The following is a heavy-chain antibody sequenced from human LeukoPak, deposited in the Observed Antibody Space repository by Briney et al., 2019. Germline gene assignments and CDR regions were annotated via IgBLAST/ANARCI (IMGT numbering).Heavy chain of an antibody. CDR3: AREAYGGNSDLDN. CDR2: IKQDGSEK. D-gene: IGHD4-23*01. CDR1: GFTFSSYA. Sequence: GGSLRLSCAASGFTFSSYAMSWVRQAPGKGLEWVANIKQDGSEKYYVDSVKGRFTISRDDAKNSLYLQMKSLRAEDTAVYYCAREAYGGNSDLDNWGQGTLVTVSS. J-gene: IGHJ4*02. V-gene: IGHV3-7*03.